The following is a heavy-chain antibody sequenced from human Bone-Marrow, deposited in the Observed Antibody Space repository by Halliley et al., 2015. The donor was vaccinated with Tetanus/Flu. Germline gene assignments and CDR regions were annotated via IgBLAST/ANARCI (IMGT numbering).Heavy chain of an antibody. CDR2: IFYSGST. D-gene: IGHD3-16*01. V-gene: IGHV4-59*01. CDR3: ARDQKEGAPDY. J-gene: IGHJ4*02. CDR1: GGSISTYY. Sequence: TLSLTCTVSGGSISTYYWSWIRQPPGKGLEWIGYIFYSGSTNYNPSLKSRVTISVDTSKNQFSLKPSSVTAADTAVYYCARDQKEGAPDYWGQGTLVTVSS.